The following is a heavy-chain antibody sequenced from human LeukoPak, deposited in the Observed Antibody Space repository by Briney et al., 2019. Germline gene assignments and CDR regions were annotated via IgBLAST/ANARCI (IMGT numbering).Heavy chain of an antibody. CDR2: IYYSGSI. CDR1: GYSISSSNY. D-gene: IGHD4-17*01. J-gene: IGHJ3*02. Sequence: SETLSLTCAVSGYSISSSNYWAWIRQPPGKGLEWIGHIYYSGSIYYNPSLKGRVTMSVDTSKNQFSLKLSSVTAVDTAVYYCARKATTGPTKAAFDIWGQGTMVTVSS. CDR3: ARKATTGPTKAAFDI. V-gene: IGHV4-28*05.